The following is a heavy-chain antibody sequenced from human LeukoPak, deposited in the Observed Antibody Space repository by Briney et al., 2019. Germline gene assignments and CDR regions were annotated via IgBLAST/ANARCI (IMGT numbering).Heavy chain of an antibody. CDR1: GGSISSYY. Sequence: PSETLSLTCTVSGGSISSYYWSWIRQPPGKGLEWIGYIYYSGSTNYNPFLKSRVTISVDTSKNQFSLKLSSVTAADTAVYYCASVGWELPTPPGAFDIWGQGTMVTVSS. V-gene: IGHV4-59*01. J-gene: IGHJ3*02. CDR2: IYYSGST. D-gene: IGHD1-26*01. CDR3: ASVGWELPTPPGAFDI.